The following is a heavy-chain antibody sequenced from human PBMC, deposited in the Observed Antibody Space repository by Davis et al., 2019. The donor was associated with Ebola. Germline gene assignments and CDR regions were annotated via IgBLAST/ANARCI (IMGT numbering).Heavy chain of an antibody. V-gene: IGHV3-21*01. CDR2: ISSSSSYI. J-gene: IGHJ4*02. D-gene: IGHD2-15*01. CDR1: GFTFSSYS. CDR3: AKDPVGAAPLEY. Sequence: GGSLRLSCAASGFTFSSYSMNWVRQAPGKGLEWVSSISSSSSYIYYADSVKGRFTISRDNAKNSLYLQMNSLRAEDTAVYYWAKDPVGAAPLEYLGQGTLVTGS.